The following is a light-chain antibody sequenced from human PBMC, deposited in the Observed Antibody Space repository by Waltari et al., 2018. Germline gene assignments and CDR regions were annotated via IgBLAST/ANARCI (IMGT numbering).Light chain of an antibody. CDR2: DAS. CDR3: QQYDNWPKT. V-gene: IGKV3-15*01. J-gene: IGKJ1*01. Sequence: EIVMPQSPATLSVSPGERATLSCRARQSVSSNLAWYQQKPGPSPRLLIYDASTRATGIPARFSGSGSGTEFTLTISSMQSEDFAVYFCQQYDNWPKTFGQGTKVEIK. CDR1: QSVSSN.